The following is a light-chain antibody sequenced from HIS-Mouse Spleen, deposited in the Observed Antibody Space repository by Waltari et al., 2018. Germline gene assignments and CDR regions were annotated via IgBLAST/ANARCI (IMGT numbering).Light chain of an antibody. V-gene: IGLV6-57*02. CDR1: SGSIASNY. CDR3: SSYTSSSTLV. Sequence: NFMLTQPHSVSESPGNTVTIPCTGSSGSIASNYVQWYQQRPGSAPTTVIYEDNQRPSGVPDRFSGSIDSSSNSASLTISGLKTEDEADYYCSSYTSSSTLVFGGGTKLTVL. CDR2: EDN. J-gene: IGLJ3*02.